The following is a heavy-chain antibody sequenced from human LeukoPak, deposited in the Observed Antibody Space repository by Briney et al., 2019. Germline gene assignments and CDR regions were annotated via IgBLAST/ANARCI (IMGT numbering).Heavy chain of an antibody. Sequence: ASVKVSCKASGYTFTGYYMHWVRQAPGQGLEWMGWINPNSGGTNYAQKFQGRVTMTRDTSISTAYMELSRLRSDDTAVYYCATTNDDYDILTGYFSAHFDYWGQGTLVTVSS. CDR1: GYTFTGYY. J-gene: IGHJ4*02. V-gene: IGHV1-2*02. CDR3: ATTNDDYDILTGYFSAHFDY. CDR2: INPNSGGT. D-gene: IGHD3-9*01.